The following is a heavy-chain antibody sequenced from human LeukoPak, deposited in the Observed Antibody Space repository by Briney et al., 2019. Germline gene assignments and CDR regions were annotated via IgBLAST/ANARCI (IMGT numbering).Heavy chain of an antibody. D-gene: IGHD6-6*01. Sequence: GGSLRLSCAASGFTFSSYAMHWVRQAPGKRLEWVAVISHDGSNKYYADSVKGRFTISRDNSKSTLYLQMNSLRAEDTAVYYCARDGQGGSYSSSSEFDYWGQGTLVTVSS. CDR1: GFTFSSYA. J-gene: IGHJ4*02. CDR3: ARDGQGGSYSSSSEFDY. V-gene: IGHV3-30-3*01. CDR2: ISHDGSNK.